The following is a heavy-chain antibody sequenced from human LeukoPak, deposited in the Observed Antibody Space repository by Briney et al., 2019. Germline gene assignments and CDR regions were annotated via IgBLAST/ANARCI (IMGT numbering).Heavy chain of an antibody. D-gene: IGHD3-22*01. J-gene: IGHJ3*02. V-gene: IGHV1-2*04. CDR1: GYTFTGYY. Sequence: GASVKVSCKASGYTFTGYYMHWVRQAPGQGLEWMGWINPNSGGTNYAQKFQGWVTMTRDTSISTAYMELSRLRSDDTAVYYCARDGGYYDTYDAFDIWGLGTMVTVSS. CDR3: ARDGGYYDTYDAFDI. CDR2: INPNSGGT.